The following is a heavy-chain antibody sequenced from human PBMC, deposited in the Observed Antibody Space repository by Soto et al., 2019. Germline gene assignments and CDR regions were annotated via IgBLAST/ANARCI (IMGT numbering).Heavy chain of an antibody. CDR2: IGESGTPT. CDR3: ARYIPGVRYYGMDV. J-gene: IGHJ6*02. D-gene: IGHD2-2*01. CDR1: GFTFSSYA. V-gene: IGHV3-23*01. Sequence: EVQLLESGGGLVQPGGSLRLSCAASGFTFSSYAMQWVRQAPGKGLEWVSLIGESGTPTYYADSVKGRFTISRDNSGNTLFLEMYSLRAEDTDVYYCARYIPGVRYYGMDVWGQGTTVTDSS.